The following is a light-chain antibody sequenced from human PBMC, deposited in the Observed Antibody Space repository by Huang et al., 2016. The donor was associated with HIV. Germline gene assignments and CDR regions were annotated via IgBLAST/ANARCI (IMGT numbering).Light chain of an antibody. CDR3: QQLNSYPPT. V-gene: IGKV1-9*01. CDR1: QGISSY. Sequence: IQLTQSPSSLSASVGDRVTITCRASQGISSYLAWYQQKPGKAPKLLIYAASPVQSGVPSSFSGSGSGTDFTLTISSLQPEDFATYHCQQLNSYPPTFGQGTKVEIK. J-gene: IGKJ1*01. CDR2: AAS.